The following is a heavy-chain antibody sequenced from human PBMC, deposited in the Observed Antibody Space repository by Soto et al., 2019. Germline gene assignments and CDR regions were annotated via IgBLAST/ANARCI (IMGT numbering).Heavy chain of an antibody. CDR3: ARVERGTATTVVDAFDI. J-gene: IGHJ3*02. D-gene: IGHD1-1*01. Sequence: SETLSLTCAVYGGFVSSGSYYWSWIRQPPGKGLEWIGEMSHSGGTHFNPSLKNRVTISVDTSKNQFSLKMSSVTAADTVLYYCARVERGTATTVVDAFDIWGPGTMVTVSS. CDR2: MSHSGGT. V-gene: IGHV4-61*01. CDR1: GGFVSSGSYY.